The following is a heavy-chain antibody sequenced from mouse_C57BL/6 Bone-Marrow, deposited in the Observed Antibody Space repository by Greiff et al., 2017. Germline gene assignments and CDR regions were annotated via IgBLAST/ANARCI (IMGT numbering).Heavy chain of an antibody. CDR3: ARWITTSAGYFDV. V-gene: IGHV1-7*01. Sequence: QVQLKQSGAELAKPGASVKLSCKASGYTFTSYWMHWVKQRPGQGLEWIGYINPSSGSTKYNQKFKGKATLTADNSSSTAYMQLSSLTYDDSAVYYCARWITTSAGYFDVWGPGTTVTVSS. D-gene: IGHD1-1*01. J-gene: IGHJ1*01. CDR1: GYTFTSYW. CDR2: INPSSGST.